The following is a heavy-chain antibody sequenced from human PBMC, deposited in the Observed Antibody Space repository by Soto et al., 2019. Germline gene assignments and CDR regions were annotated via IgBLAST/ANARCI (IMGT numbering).Heavy chain of an antibody. J-gene: IGHJ2*01. Sequence: EVQLVESGGGLVQPGGSLRLSCAASGFTFSSYWMHWVRQAPGKGLVWVSRINSDGSSTSYADSVKGRFTISRDNAKNTLYLQMNSLRVEDTAVYYCARGGSLNWYFDLWGRGTRVTVSS. CDR1: GFTFSSYW. CDR2: INSDGSST. D-gene: IGHD1-26*01. CDR3: ARGGSLNWYFDL. V-gene: IGHV3-74*01.